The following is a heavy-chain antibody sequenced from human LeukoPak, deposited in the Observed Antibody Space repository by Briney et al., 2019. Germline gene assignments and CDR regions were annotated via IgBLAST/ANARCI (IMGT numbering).Heavy chain of an antibody. CDR1: GGSFSGYY. Sequence: SETLSLTRAVYGGSFSGYYWSWIRQPPGKGLEWIGEINHSGSTNYNPSLKSRVTISVDTSKNQFSLKLSSVTAADTAVYYCARNSIRDSGSSEWGQGTLVTVSS. CDR2: INHSGST. CDR3: ARNSIRDSGSSE. J-gene: IGHJ4*02. D-gene: IGHD1-26*01. V-gene: IGHV4-34*01.